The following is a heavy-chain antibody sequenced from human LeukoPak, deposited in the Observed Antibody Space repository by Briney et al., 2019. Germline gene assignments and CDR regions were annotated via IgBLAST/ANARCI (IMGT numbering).Heavy chain of an antibody. J-gene: IGHJ4*02. CDR2: IKSKTDGGTT. Sequence: GGSLRLSCAASGFTFSNAWMSGVRQAPGKGLEWVGRIKSKTDGGTTDYAARVKGRFTISRDDSKNTLYLQMNSLKTEDTAVYYCTTGGVRWSELPGYFDYWGQGTLVTVSS. CDR1: GFTFSNAW. D-gene: IGHD4-23*01. V-gene: IGHV3-15*01. CDR3: TTGGVRWSELPGYFDY.